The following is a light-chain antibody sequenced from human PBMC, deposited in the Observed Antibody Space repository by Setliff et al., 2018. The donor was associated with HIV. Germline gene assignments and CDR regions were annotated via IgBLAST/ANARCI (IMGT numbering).Light chain of an antibody. CDR3: CSYAGSDTFVV. J-gene: IGLJ1*01. V-gene: IGLV2-23*02. Sequence: LTQPPSVSASPGQSIIISCTGTISDIGSYNLVSWYQQRPGTAPHLIIYEVNKRPSGVSNRFSGSKSGNTASLAISGLQADDEADYYCCSYAGSDTFVVFGTGTKVTVL. CDR1: ISDIGSYNL. CDR2: EVN.